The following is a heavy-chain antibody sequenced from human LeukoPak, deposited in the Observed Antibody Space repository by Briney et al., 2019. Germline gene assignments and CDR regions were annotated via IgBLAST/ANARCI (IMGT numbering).Heavy chain of an antibody. J-gene: IGHJ3*02. CDR1: GFTASSNY. CDR3: AKAPYYDILTGYYSAGDAFDI. D-gene: IGHD3-9*01. V-gene: IGHV3-53*01. CDR2: IYSGGST. Sequence: GGSLRLSCAASGFTASSNYMSWVRQAPGKGLEWVSVIYSGGSTYYADSVKGRFTISRDNSKNTLYLQMNSLRAEDTAVYYCAKAPYYDILTGYYSAGDAFDIWGQGTMVTVSS.